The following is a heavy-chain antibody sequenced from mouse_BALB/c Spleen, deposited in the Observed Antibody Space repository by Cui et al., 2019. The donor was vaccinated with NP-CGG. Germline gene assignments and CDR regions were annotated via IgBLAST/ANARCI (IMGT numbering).Heavy chain of an antibody. V-gene: IGHV1-72*01. Sequence: QVQLQQPGADLVKPGTSAKLSRKASGYSFTNYWMHWVRQRPRRGLEWIGRIDPNSGGTKYNEKFKSKATLTVDKPSSTAYMQLSSLTSEDSAVYYCARYDYYGSSYFDYWGQGTTLTVSS. CDR3: ARYDYYGSSYFDY. D-gene: IGHD1-1*01. J-gene: IGHJ2*01. CDR1: GYSFTNYW. CDR2: IDPNSGGT.